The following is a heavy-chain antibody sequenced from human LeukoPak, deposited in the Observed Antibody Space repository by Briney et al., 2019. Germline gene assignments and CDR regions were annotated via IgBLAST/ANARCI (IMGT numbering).Heavy chain of an antibody. V-gene: IGHV3-11*01. CDR1: GFTFSDYY. CDR3: AKDISDSSWRSCDH. Sequence: GGSLRLSCAASGFTFSDYYMSWIRQAPGKGLKWVSYISSSGSTIYYADSVKGRFTISRDNAKNSLYLQMNSLRGEDTASYYCAKDISDSSWRSCDHWGQGILVTVSS. D-gene: IGHD6-13*01. J-gene: IGHJ4*02. CDR2: ISSSGSTI.